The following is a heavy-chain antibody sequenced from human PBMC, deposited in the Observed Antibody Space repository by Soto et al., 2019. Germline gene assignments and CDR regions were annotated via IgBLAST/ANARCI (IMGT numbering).Heavy chain of an antibody. CDR1: GYTFTSYG. J-gene: IGHJ6*02. D-gene: IGHD1-26*01. CDR2: ISAYNGNT. CDR3: ASFFNSGSYPTYYYYGMDV. Sequence: QVQLVQSGAEVKKPGASVKVSCKASGYTFTSYGISWVRQAPGQGLEWMGWISAYNGNTNYAQKLQGRVTMTTDTSTSTAYMELSSLRSDDTAVYYCASFFNSGSYPTYYYYGMDVWGQGTTVTVSS. V-gene: IGHV1-18*01.